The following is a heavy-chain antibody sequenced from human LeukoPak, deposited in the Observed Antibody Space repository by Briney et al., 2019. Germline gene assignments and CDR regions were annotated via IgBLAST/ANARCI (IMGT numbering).Heavy chain of an antibody. Sequence: GGSLRLSCTASGFTFGDYAMSWFRQAPGKGLEWVGFIRSKAYGGTTEYAASVKGRFTISRDDSKSIAYLQMNSLKTEDTAVYYCTRAYTPLGFDPWGQGTLVTVSS. D-gene: IGHD1-1*01. V-gene: IGHV3-49*03. CDR1: GFTFGDYA. CDR2: IRSKAYGGTT. CDR3: TRAYTPLGFDP. J-gene: IGHJ5*02.